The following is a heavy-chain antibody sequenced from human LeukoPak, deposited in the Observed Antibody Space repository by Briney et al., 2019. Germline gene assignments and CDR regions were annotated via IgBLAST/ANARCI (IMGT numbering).Heavy chain of an antibody. V-gene: IGHV3-30*02. CDR2: IRYDGSNQ. CDR3: AKEGMVTPIDY. J-gene: IGHJ4*02. D-gene: IGHD2-21*02. CDR1: GFTFSSYG. Sequence: GGSLRLSCGASGFTFSSYGMHWVRQAPGKGLEWVAFIRYDGSNQYYTNSVKGRFTISRDNSKNTLYVQMNSLRSDDTGVYYCAKEGMVTPIDYWGQGTLVTVSS.